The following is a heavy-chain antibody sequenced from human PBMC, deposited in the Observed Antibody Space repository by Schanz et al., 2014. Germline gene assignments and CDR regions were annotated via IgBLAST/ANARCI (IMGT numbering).Heavy chain of an antibody. Sequence: EVQLVESGGGLVQPGGSLRLSCVASGFTFSTSAMTWVRQIPGKGLEWVSAISASGGTTYYADSVKGRFTISRDNSKNTLYLQMNSLRAEDTAVYYCAKTPREYCNYDNCPNWFDSWGQGTLVTASS. CDR1: GFTFSTSA. J-gene: IGHJ5*01. CDR3: AKTPREYCNYDNCPNWFDS. V-gene: IGHV3-23*04. D-gene: IGHD2-15*01. CDR2: ISASGGTT.